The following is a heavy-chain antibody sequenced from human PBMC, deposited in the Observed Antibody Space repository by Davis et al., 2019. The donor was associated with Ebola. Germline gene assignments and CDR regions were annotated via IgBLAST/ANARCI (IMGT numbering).Heavy chain of an antibody. D-gene: IGHD6-13*01. V-gene: IGHV7-4-1*02. J-gene: IGHJ4*02. Sequence: AASVKVSCKASGYTFSRYGLNWVRQAPGQGLEWMGWINTYSGNPTYAQGFTGRFVFSLDTSVSTAYLQISSLKAADTAVYYCARGGSTSWYIGDYWGQGTLVTVSS. CDR1: GYTFSRYG. CDR2: INTYSGNP. CDR3: ARGGSTSWYIGDY.